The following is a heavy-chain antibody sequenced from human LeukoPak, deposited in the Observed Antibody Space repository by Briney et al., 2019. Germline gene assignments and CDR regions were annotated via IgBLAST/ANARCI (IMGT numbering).Heavy chain of an antibody. D-gene: IGHD6-13*01. CDR2: IYIGGTT. J-gene: IGHJ4*02. CDR1: GFTVSSNY. CDR3: ARDERGRAAEDY. Sequence: GGSLRLSCAASGFTVSSNYMSWVRQAPGKGLEWVSVIYIGGTTYYAASVKGRFTISRDNSKNTLYLQMNSLRAEDTAVYYCARDERGRAAEDYWGQGTLVTVSS. V-gene: IGHV3-66*01.